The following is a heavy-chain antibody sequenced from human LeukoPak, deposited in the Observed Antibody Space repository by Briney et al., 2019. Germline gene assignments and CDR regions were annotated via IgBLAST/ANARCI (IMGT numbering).Heavy chain of an antibody. CDR2: IYTSGST. CDR3: ARGPEYFYDTS. D-gene: IGHD3-22*01. V-gene: IGHV4-61*02. J-gene: IGHJ4*02. CDR1: GGSISSGGYY. Sequence: SETLSLTCTVSGGSISSGGYYWSWIRQPAGKGLEWIGRIYTSGSTNYNPSLKSRVTISVDTSKNQFSLRLSSVTAADTAMYYCARGPEYFYDTSWGQGTLVIVSS.